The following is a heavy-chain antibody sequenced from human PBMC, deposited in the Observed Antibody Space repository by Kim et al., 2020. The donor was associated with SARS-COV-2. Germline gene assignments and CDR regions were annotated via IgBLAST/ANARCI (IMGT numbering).Heavy chain of an antibody. J-gene: IGHJ4*02. CDR1: GFTFNKYA. CDR2: ITANGGST. V-gene: IGHV3-64*01. Sequence: GGSLRLSCATSGFTFNKYAMDWVRQAPGKGLEHVSAITANGGSTYYSSSVKGRFTVSRDNSRDTLYLQMDSLTAEDTAMYYCARAAFSPSETSYWGQGAL. CDR3: ARAAFSPSETSY.